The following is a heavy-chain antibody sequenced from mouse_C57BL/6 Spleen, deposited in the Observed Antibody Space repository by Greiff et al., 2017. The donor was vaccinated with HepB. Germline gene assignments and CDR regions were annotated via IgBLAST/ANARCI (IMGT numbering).Heavy chain of an antibody. CDR2: INPNNGGT. J-gene: IGHJ2*01. V-gene: IGHV1-18*01. CDR1: GYTFTDYN. Sequence: VQLQQSGPELVKPGASVKIPCKASGYTFTDYNMDWVKQSHGKSLEWIGDINPNNGGTIYNQKFKGKATLTVDKSSSTAYMELRSLTSEDTAVYYCARHRRGNYFDYGGQGTTLTVSS. CDR3: ARHRRGNYFDY.